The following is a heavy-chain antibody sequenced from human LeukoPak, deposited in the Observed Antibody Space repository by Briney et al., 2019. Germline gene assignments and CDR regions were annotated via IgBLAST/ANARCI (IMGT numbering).Heavy chain of an antibody. D-gene: IGHD2-21*02. CDR2: INSDGSST. V-gene: IGHV3-74*01. CDR3: ARVAFCGGACYSLRDAFDI. Sequence: GGSLRLSCAGSGFIFGSYWMHWVRQAPGKGLVWVSRINSDGSSTNYADSVKGRFTISRDNAKNTVYLQMNSLRAEDTAVYYCARVAFCGGACYSLRDAFDIWGQGTMVTVSS. CDR1: GFIFGSYW. J-gene: IGHJ3*02.